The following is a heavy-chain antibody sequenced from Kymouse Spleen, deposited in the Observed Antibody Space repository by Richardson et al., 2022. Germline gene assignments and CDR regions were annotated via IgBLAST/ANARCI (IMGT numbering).Heavy chain of an antibody. D-gene: IGHD3-9*01. Sequence: EVQLVESGGGLVQPGGSLRLSCAASGFTFSSYSMNWVRQAPGKGLEWVSYISSSSSTIYYADSVKGRFTISRDNAKNSLYLQMNSLRDEDTAVYYCASQLRYFDWLFPLGQGTLVTVSS. J-gene: IGHJ4*02,IGHJ5*02. V-gene: IGHV3-48*02. CDR1: GFTFSSYS. CDR2: ISSSSSTI.